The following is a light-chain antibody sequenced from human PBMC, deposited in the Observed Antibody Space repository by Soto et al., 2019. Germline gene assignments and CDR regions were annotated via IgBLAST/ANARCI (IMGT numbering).Light chain of an antibody. J-gene: IGLJ2*01. V-gene: IGLV3-21*01. CDR3: QVWDSSSDHAV. Sequence: SYELTQPPSVSVAPGKTATITCGGNNIGGKSVHWYQQKPGQAPMLVIFYDSDLPSGIPERFSGFNSGNTATLTINRVEAGDEAEYYCQVWDSSSDHAVFGRGTKLTVL. CDR1: NIGGKS. CDR2: YDS.